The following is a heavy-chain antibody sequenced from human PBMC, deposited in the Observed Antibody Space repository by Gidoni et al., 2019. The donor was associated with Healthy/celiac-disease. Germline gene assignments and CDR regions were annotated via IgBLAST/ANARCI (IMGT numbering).Heavy chain of an antibody. Sequence: QVTLKESGPVLVKPTETLTLTCTVSGFSLSNARMGVSWIRQPPGKALEWLAHIFSNDEKSYSTSLKSRLTISKDTSKSQVVLTMTNMDPVDTATYYCARGWAIGGYDWPRYFDYWGQGTLVTVSS. J-gene: IGHJ4*02. D-gene: IGHD5-12*01. CDR2: IFSNDEK. V-gene: IGHV2-26*01. CDR1: GFSLSNARMG. CDR3: ARGWAIGGYDWPRYFDY.